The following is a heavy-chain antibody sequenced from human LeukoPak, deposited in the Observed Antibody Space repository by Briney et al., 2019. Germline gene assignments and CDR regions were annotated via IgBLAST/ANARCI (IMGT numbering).Heavy chain of an antibody. V-gene: IGHV3-43*02. CDR1: GFIFEAYA. CDR3: TKDQGYSGTNARFEE. CDR2: ISGDGGNK. Sequence: GGSLRLSCAASGFIFEAYAMHWVRQVQGKGLEWVAFISGDGGNKDYADSMRGRITISRDNRKRLLYLQMDGLRTEDTAFYYCTKDQGYSGTNARFEEWGQGTLVSVSS. D-gene: IGHD1-26*01. J-gene: IGHJ4*02.